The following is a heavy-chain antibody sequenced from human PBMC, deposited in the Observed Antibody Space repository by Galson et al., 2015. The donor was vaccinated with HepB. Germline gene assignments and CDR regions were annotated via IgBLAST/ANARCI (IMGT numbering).Heavy chain of an antibody. J-gene: IGHJ2*01. Sequence: SLRLSCAAPGITFSTYVMSWVRQAPGKGLEWVSSIVGSGESTFYADSVKGRFSISRNNAKKSQDLQMDSLRDEDTAVYYCARGPPGDWYFDLWGRGTLVTVSS. V-gene: IGHV3-23*01. CDR3: ARGPPGDWYFDL. D-gene: IGHD3-10*01. CDR1: GITFSTYV. CDR2: IVGSGEST.